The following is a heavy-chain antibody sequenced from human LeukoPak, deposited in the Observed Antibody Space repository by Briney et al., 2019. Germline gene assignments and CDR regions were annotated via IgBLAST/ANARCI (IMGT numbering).Heavy chain of an antibody. CDR1: GFTFSNYW. Sequence: GGSLRLSCAASGFTFSNYWMSWVRQAPGKGLEWVANIKQDGSDKYYVDSVRGRFTISRDNAKNSLYLQMNSLRAEDTAVYYCARDHEIWGQGTMVTVSS. V-gene: IGHV3-7*01. CDR2: IKQDGSDK. J-gene: IGHJ3*02. CDR3: ARDHEI.